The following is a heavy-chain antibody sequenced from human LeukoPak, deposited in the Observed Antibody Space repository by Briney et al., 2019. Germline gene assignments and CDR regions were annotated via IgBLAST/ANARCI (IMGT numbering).Heavy chain of an antibody. V-gene: IGHV3-7*01. CDR3: ARDLEGSGSFYRPSYDY. D-gene: IGHD3-10*01. CDR1: GFTFSNYW. CDR2: IKEDGSDK. Sequence: GGSLRLSCAASGFTFSNYWMSWVRQAPGKGLEWVANIKEDGSDKYQVDSVKGRFIISRDNVKNSLYLQMNSLRAEDTAVYYCARDLEGSGSFYRPSYDYWGQGTLVTVSS. J-gene: IGHJ4*02.